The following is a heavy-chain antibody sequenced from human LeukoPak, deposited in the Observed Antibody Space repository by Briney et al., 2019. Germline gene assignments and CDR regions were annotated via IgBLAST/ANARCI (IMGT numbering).Heavy chain of an antibody. CDR2: IKQDGSEK. CDR3: ARDLGYGSGSSFDY. CDR1: GFTFSSYW. J-gene: IGHJ4*02. D-gene: IGHD3-10*01. Sequence: GGSLRLSCAASGFTFSSYWMSWVRQAPGKGLEWVANIKQDGSEKYYVDSVKGRFTISRDNAKNSLYLQMNSLRAEDTAVYYCARDLGYGSGSSFDYWGQGTLVTVSS. V-gene: IGHV3-7*01.